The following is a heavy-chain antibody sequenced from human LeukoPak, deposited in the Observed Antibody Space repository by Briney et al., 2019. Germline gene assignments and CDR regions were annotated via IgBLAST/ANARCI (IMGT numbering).Heavy chain of an antibody. Sequence: PGGSLSLSCAASGLTFSNYGMNWVRPAPGKGLEWVSSISYRSSYIYYADSVKGRFTISRHNAKNSLYLQMNSLRAEDTAVYYCARGSYYESSGFYFVFDNWGQGILVTVSS. CDR1: GLTFSNYG. CDR2: ISYRSSYI. CDR3: ARGSYYESSGFYFVFDN. J-gene: IGHJ4*02. D-gene: IGHD3-22*01. V-gene: IGHV3-21*01.